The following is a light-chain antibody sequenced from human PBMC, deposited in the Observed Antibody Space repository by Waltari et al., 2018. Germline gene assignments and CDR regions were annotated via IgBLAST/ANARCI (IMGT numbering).Light chain of an antibody. J-gene: IGKJ1*01. CDR2: DAS. Sequence: EIVMTQSPATLSVSPVERATLSCRASQSVSSNLAWYQQKPGQAPRLLIYDASTRATGIPARFSGSGSGTEVTLTISGLQSEDFTVYYCQQYNNWPLAFGQGTKVEVK. V-gene: IGKV3-15*01. CDR3: QQYNNWPLA. CDR1: QSVSSN.